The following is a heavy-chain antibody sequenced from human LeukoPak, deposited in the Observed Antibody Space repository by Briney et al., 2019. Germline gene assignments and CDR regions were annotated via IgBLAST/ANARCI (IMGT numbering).Heavy chain of an antibody. J-gene: IGHJ4*02. CDR1: GFTFSSYS. CDR3: ARDGLVRYYFDY. Sequence: GGSLRLSCAASGFTFSSYSMNWVRQAPGKGLEWVSSISSSSSYIYYADSVKGRFTISRDNAKNSLYLQMNSLRAGDTAVYYCARDGLVRYYFDYWGQGTLVTVSS. V-gene: IGHV3-21*01. CDR2: ISSSSSYI. D-gene: IGHD3-10*01.